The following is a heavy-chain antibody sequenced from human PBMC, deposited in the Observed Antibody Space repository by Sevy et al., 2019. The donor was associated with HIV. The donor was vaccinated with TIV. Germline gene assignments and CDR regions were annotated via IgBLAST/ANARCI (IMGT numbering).Heavy chain of an antibody. V-gene: IGHV3-13*01. CDR1: GFTFSSYD. J-gene: IGHJ2*01. CDR3: ARDSSYNDSSGYYLDWYFDL. CDR2: IGTAGDT. D-gene: IGHD3-22*01. Sequence: GGSLRLSCAASGFTFSSYDMHWVRQATGKGLEWVSAIGTAGDTYYPDSVKGRFTISKENAKKSLYLQMNSLRAGDTAEYYSARDSSYNDSSGYYLDWYFDLWGRGTLVTVSS.